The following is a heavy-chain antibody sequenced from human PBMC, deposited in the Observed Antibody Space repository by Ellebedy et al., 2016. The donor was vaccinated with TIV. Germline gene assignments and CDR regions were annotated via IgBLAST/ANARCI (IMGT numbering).Heavy chain of an antibody. CDR2: IYYSGST. CDR3: ARGEVGRGYYYYYGMDV. CDR1: GGSISSYY. V-gene: IGHV4-59*01. Sequence: MPSETLSLTCTVSGGSISSYYWSWIRQPPGKGLEWIGYIYYSGSTNYNPSLKSRVTISVDTSKNQFSLKLSSVTAADTDVYYCARGEVGRGYYYYYGMDVWGQGTTVTVSS. J-gene: IGHJ6*02.